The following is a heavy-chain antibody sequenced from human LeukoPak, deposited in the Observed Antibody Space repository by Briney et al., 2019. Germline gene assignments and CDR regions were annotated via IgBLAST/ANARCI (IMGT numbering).Heavy chain of an antibody. J-gene: IGHJ3*02. CDR1: GFTVSTNY. CDR2: IYGGGST. V-gene: IGHV3-53*01. CDR3: ARDRHRPDI. Sequence: PGGSLRLSCAASGFTVSTNYMNWVRQGPGKGLEWVSVIYGGGSTYYADSVKGRFTISRDNSKNTLYLQMNSLRAEDTAMYYCARDRHRPDIWVQGTMVTVSS.